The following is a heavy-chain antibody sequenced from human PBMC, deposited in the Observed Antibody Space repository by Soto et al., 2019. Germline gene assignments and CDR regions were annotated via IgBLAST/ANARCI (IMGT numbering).Heavy chain of an antibody. CDR3: AKTIVRATTIQKWFDP. CDR1: GGSISSSSYY. CDR2: IYYSGST. D-gene: IGHD1-26*01. Sequence: SETLSLTCTVSGGSISSSSYYWGWIRQPPGKGLEWIGSIYYSGSTYYNPSLKSRVTISVDTSKNQFSLKLSSVTAADTAVYYCAKTIVRATTIQKWFDPWGQGTLVTFSS. J-gene: IGHJ5*02. V-gene: IGHV4-39*01.